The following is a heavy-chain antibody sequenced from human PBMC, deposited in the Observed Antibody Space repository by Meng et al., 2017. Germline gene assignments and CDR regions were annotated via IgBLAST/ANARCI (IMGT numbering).Heavy chain of an antibody. CDR1: GGSFSGYY. D-gene: IGHD6-13*01. V-gene: IGHV4-34*01. CDR3: ASSAWYSDNPGYFDY. CDR2: INHSRST. J-gene: IGHJ4*02. Sequence: QVQLQQWGAGLLKPSDTLSLTCAVYGGSFSGYYWSWCRQHPGKGLEWIGEINHSRSTNYTPSLKSRVTISVDTSKNQFSLKLSSVTAADTAVYYCASSAWYSDNPGYFDYWGQGTLVTVSS.